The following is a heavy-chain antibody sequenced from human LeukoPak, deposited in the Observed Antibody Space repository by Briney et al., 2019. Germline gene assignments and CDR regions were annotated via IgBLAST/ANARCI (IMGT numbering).Heavy chain of an antibody. Sequence: PGGSLRLSCAASGFTFSSYEMNWVRQAPGKGLEWVSYIGSSGSTIYYADSVKGRFTISRDNAKNSLYLQMNSLGAEDTAVYYCARDGVLLWFGESTHYFDYWGQGTLVTVSS. CDR2: IGSSGSTI. CDR1: GFTFSSYE. V-gene: IGHV3-48*03. CDR3: ARDGVLLWFGESTHYFDY. J-gene: IGHJ4*02. D-gene: IGHD3-10*01.